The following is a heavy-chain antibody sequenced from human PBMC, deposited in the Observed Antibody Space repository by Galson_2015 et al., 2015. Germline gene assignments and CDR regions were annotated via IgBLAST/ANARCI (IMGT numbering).Heavy chain of an antibody. Sequence: SVKVSCKASGGTFSSYTISWVRQAPGQGLEWMGGIIPIFGTANYAQKFQGRVTITADESTSTAYMELSSLRSEDTAVYYCARPYYDSSGYSSDAFDIWGQGTMVTVSS. D-gene: IGHD3-22*01. V-gene: IGHV1-69*13. CDR1: GGTFSSYT. J-gene: IGHJ3*02. CDR2: IIPIFGTA. CDR3: ARPYYDSSGYSSDAFDI.